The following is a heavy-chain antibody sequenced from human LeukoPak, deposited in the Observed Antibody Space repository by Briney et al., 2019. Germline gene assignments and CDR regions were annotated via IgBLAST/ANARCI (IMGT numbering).Heavy chain of an antibody. CDR2: ISSSGSTI. CDR1: GLTFSDYY. Sequence: GGSLRLSCAASGLTFSDYYMSWIRQVPGKGLEWVSYISSSGSTIYYADSVKGRFTISRDNAKNSLYLQMNSLRAEDTAVYYCARGGDYDILTGRDYYFDYWGQGTLVTVSS. J-gene: IGHJ4*02. D-gene: IGHD3-9*01. CDR3: ARGGDYDILTGRDYYFDY. V-gene: IGHV3-11*01.